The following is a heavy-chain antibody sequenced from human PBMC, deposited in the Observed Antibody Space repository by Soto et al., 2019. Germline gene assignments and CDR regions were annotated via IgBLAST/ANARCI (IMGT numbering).Heavy chain of an antibody. V-gene: IGHV1-2*04. CDR2: INPNSGGT. CDR3: ARAPSVPATQNWFDP. Sequence: ASVKVSCKASGYTFTGYYMHWVRQAPGQGLEWMGWINPNSGGTNYAQKFQGWVTMTRDTSISTAYMELSRLRSDDTAVYYCARAPSVPATQNWFDPWGQGTLVTVSS. CDR1: GYTFTGYY. D-gene: IGHD1-1*01. J-gene: IGHJ5*02.